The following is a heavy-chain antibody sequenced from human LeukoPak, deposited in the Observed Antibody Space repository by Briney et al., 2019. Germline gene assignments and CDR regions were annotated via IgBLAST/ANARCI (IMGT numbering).Heavy chain of an antibody. CDR1: GFTFSSYS. D-gene: IGHD5-18*01. V-gene: IGHV3-21*01. CDR3: AREGYSYGLGPYGMDV. J-gene: IGHJ6*04. CDR2: ISSSSSYI. Sequence: GGSLRLSCAASGFTFSSYSMNWVRQAPGKGLEWVSSISSSSSYIYYADSVKGRFTISRDNAKNSPYLQMNSLRAEDTAVYYCAREGYSYGLGPYGMDVWGKGTTVTVSS.